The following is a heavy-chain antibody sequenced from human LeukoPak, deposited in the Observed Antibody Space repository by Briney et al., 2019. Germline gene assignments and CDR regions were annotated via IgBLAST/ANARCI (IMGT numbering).Heavy chain of an antibody. Sequence: GASVKDSCKASGYTFTYYGINWVRQAPGHGLEWMGWISASNGNTNYAQNVQGRVTMTTDTSTSTAYKELRSLRSDDTAVYYCARAPGYCIGTSCYPTVNYWGQGTLVTVSS. CDR2: ISASNGNT. CDR1: GYTFTYYG. J-gene: IGHJ4*02. CDR3: ARAPGYCIGTSCYPTVNY. V-gene: IGHV1-18*01. D-gene: IGHD2-2*01.